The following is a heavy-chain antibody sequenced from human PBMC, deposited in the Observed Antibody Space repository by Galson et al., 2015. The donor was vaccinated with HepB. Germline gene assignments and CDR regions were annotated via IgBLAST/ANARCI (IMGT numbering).Heavy chain of an antibody. Sequence: SVQFSCKASGGTFSSYAIRWARQAPGQGLEWLGGMIPFFGTGNCAQRFQGRVTITADESTSTAYMELSSLRSEDTAVYYCARDRPDLSYNDSSGYPRRDAFDIWGQGTMVTVSS. CDR1: GGTFSSYA. V-gene: IGHV1-69*13. CDR3: ARDRPDLSYNDSSGYPRRDAFDI. D-gene: IGHD3-22*01. J-gene: IGHJ3*02. CDR2: MIPFFGTG.